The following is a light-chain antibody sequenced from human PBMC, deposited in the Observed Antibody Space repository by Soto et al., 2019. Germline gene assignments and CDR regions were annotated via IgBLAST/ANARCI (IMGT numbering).Light chain of an antibody. V-gene: IGLV2-14*01. J-gene: IGLJ2*01. CDR2: EVS. Sequence: QSVLTQPASVSGSPGQSITISCTGTSSDVDGYNYVSWYQQHPGKAPKLMIYEVSNRPSGVSNRFSGSKSGNTASLTISGLQAEDEADYYCSSYTSSSTLPVVFGGGTKLTVL. CDR3: SSYTSSSTLPVV. CDR1: SSDVDGYNY.